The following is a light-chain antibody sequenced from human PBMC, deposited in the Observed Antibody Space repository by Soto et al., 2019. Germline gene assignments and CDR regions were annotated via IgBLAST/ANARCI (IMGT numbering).Light chain of an antibody. Sequence: EIVLTQSPATLSLSPGERATLSCRASQSVSSYLAWYQQKPGQAPRLLIDDASNRATGIPARFSGSGSGTDFTLTISSLEPEDFAVYYCQQRSNWITFGQGTRLDNK. CDR2: DAS. V-gene: IGKV3-11*01. J-gene: IGKJ5*01. CDR1: QSVSSY. CDR3: QQRSNWIT.